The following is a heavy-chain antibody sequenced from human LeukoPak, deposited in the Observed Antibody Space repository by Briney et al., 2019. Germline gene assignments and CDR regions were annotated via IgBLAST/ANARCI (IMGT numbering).Heavy chain of an antibody. D-gene: IGHD4-23*01. V-gene: IGHV3-15*01. CDR1: GFTVSSNY. CDR3: TASDYGGNSDFDY. CDR2: IKSKTDGGTT. Sequence: GGSLRLSCAASGFTVSSNYMSWVRQAPGKGLEWVGRIKSKTDGGTTDYAAPVKGRFTISRDDSKNTLYLQMNSLKTEDTAVYYCTASDYGGNSDFDYWGQGTLVTVSS. J-gene: IGHJ4*02.